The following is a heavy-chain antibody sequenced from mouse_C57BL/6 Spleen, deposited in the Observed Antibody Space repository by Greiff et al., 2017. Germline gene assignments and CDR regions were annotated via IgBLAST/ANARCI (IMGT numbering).Heavy chain of an antibody. J-gene: IGHJ2*01. CDR2: ISSGSSTI. V-gene: IGHV5-17*01. CDR3: ASSEGNYFDY. CDR1: GFTFSDYG. Sequence: EVQRVESGGGLVKPGGSLKLSCAASGFTFSDYGMHWVRQAPEKGLEWVAYISSGSSTIYYADTVKGRFTISRDNAKNTLFLQMTSLRSEDTAMYYCASSEGNYFDYWGQGTTLTVSS.